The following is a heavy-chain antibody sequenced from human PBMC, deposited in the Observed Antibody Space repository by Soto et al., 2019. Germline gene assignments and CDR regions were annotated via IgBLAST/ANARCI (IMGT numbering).Heavy chain of an antibody. CDR3: ARAIGRDGSGWCRGGYDS. D-gene: IGHD6-19*01. Sequence: QVRLVQSGAEVKKSGASVKVSCKASGYTFNAYYIHWMRQAPGQGLEWMGWINPDTGGTDYAQKLQGWVSLTRDTSITPAYMDLDSLKIDDTAAYYCARAIGRDGSGWCRGGYDSWGQGTLVTVS. CDR2: INPDTGGT. V-gene: IGHV1-2*04. J-gene: IGHJ4*02. CDR1: GYTFNAYY.